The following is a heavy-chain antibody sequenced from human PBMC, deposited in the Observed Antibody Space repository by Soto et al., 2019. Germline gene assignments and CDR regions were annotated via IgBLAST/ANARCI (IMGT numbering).Heavy chain of an antibody. CDR1: GFTGSSYA. V-gene: IGHV3-23*01. D-gene: IGHD3-22*01. CDR2: ISGSGGST. Sequence: VPLGASCSSAGFTGSSYALIGVRQAAGKGLEWVSAISGSGGSTYYADSVKGRFTISRDNSKNTLYLQMTRLRTEDTAVYYCAKDRGWGNYYDSSGYFGSWGQGTMVTV. CDR3: AKDRGWGNYYDSSGYFGS. J-gene: IGHJ3*01.